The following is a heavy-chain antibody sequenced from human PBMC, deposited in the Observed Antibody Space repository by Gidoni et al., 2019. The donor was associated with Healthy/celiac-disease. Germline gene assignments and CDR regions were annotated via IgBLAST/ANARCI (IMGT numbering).Heavy chain of an antibody. D-gene: IGHD3-22*01. CDR1: GYTFTSYY. Sequence: QVQLVQSGAEVKKPGASVKVSCKASGYTFTSYYMHWVRQAPGQGLEWMGIINPSGGSTSYAQKFQGRVTMTRDTSTSTVYMELSSLRSEDTAVYYCARSYYYDSSGYYFVRGNGYFDLWGRGTLVTVSS. V-gene: IGHV1-46*01. J-gene: IGHJ2*01. CDR3: ARSYYYDSSGYYFVRGNGYFDL. CDR2: INPSGGST.